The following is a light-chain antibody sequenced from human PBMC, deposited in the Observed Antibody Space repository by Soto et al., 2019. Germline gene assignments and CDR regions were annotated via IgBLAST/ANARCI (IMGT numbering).Light chain of an antibody. CDR1: SSDVGAYNY. Sequence: QSLLTQPPSASGSPRQSVTISCTGTSSDVGAYNYVSWYQQHPGTAPKLVIFEVTKRPSGIPDRFSGSKSGNTASLTVSGLQAEDEADYYCSSYAGSNHFVFGTGTKVTVL. V-gene: IGLV2-8*01. CDR3: SSYAGSNHFV. CDR2: EVT. J-gene: IGLJ1*01.